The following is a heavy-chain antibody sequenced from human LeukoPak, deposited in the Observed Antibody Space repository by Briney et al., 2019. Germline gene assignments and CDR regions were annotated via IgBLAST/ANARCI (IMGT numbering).Heavy chain of an antibody. Sequence: GASVKVSCKASGYTFTGYYMLWVRQAPGQGLEWMGWINPNSGGTNYAQKFQGRVTMTRDTSISTAYMELSRLRSDDTAVYYCARDWAGYYGSGSYLGTTKSADLFDYWGQGTLVTVSS. J-gene: IGHJ4*02. CDR3: ARDWAGYYGSGSYLGTTKSADLFDY. V-gene: IGHV1-2*02. D-gene: IGHD3-10*01. CDR1: GYTFTGYY. CDR2: INPNSGGT.